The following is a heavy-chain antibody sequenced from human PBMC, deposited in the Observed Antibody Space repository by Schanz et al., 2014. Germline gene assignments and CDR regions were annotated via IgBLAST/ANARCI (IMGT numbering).Heavy chain of an antibody. D-gene: IGHD3-10*01. CDR3: ARGLRPFAELSAY. Sequence: QVQPQESGPGLVKPSETLSLTCAVYGGSFSSNYWSWIRQPPGKGLEWIGEINQSGTTNYNPSLKSRVTMSVATSKNQISLKLRSVTAADTAVYYCARGLRPFAELSAYWGQGTLVTVSS. CDR1: GGSFSSNY. CDR2: INQSGTT. V-gene: IGHV4-34*10. J-gene: IGHJ4*02.